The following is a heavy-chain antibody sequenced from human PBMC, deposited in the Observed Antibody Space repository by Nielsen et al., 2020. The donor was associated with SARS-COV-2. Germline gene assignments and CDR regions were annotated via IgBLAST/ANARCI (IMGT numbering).Heavy chain of an antibody. V-gene: IGHV3-48*03. CDR2: ISSSGSTI. D-gene: IGHD3-10*01. CDR3: AKLLITQRWFGELSGRVPNFDY. Sequence: GESLKISCAASGFTFSSYEMNWVRQAPGKGLEWVSYISSSGSTIYYADSVKGRFTISRDNSKNTLYLQMNSLRAEDTAVYYCAKLLITQRWFGELSGRVPNFDYWGQGTLVTVSS. CDR1: GFTFSSYE. J-gene: IGHJ4*02.